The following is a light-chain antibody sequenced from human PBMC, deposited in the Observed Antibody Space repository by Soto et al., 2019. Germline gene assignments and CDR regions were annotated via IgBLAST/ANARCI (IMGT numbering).Light chain of an antibody. J-gene: IGKJ1*01. CDR3: RDSYLSPSE. CDR2: WAS. CDR1: QSVFYSSNNNNY. Sequence: GGRATKNCKSSQSVFYSSNNNNYIAWYQQKPGQPPKLIIYWASTRESGVPDRFSGSRSEADFTLTIGIPQAEEIPSYDLRDSYLSPSEFGQGTKVDIK. V-gene: IGKV4-1*01.